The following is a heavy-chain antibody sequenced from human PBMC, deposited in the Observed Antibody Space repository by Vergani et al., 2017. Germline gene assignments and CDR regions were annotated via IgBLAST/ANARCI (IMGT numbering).Heavy chain of an antibody. D-gene: IGHD1-7*01. CDR3: ARGNSLGSY. CDR1: GFIFSSYW. CDR2: IKEDGSEK. J-gene: IGHJ4*02. V-gene: IGHV3-7*01. Sequence: EVQLVVSGGGLVQPGGSLRLSCAASGFIFSSYWMHWVRQAPGKGLEWVAAIKEDGSEKQYVDSVKGRFTISRDNAKKSLYLQMNSLRGEDTAVYYCARGNSLGSYWGQGTLVTVSS.